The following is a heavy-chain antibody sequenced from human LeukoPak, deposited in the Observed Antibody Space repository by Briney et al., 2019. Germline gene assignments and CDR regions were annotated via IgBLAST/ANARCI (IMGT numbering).Heavy chain of an antibody. J-gene: IGHJ4*02. CDR1: GGTFSTFA. V-gene: IGHV1-69*01. D-gene: IGHD4-23*01. CDR3: ATSPTGYSPGY. Sequence: GSSVTVSCKASGGTFSTFALSWVRQAPGQGPDWMGGIIPILGTANYAQKFQGRVTITADESTSTAYMELSSLTSEDTAVYYCATSPTGYSPGYWGQGTLVTVSS. CDR2: IIPILGTA.